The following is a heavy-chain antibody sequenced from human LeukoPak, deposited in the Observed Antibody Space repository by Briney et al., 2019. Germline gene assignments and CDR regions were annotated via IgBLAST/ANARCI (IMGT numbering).Heavy chain of an antibody. V-gene: IGHV4-59*01. J-gene: IGHJ4*02. CDR1: GGSISSYY. CDR3: ARALRSGYYDFWSGPYYFDY. CDR2: IYYSGST. Sequence: SETLSLTCTVSGGSISSYYWSWIRQPRGKGLEWIGYIYYSGSTNYNPSLKSRVTISVDTSKNQFSLKLSSVTAADTAVYYCARALRSGYYDFWSGPYYFDYWGQGTLVTVSS. D-gene: IGHD3-3*01.